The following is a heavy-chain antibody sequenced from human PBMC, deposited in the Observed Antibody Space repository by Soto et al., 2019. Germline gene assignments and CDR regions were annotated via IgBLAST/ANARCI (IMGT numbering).Heavy chain of an antibody. D-gene: IGHD3-16*01. Sequence: QVQLVESGGGLVKPGGSLRLSCAGSGFTFTDHYMSWIRQAPGKGLEWVSYISNSGRTIYYADSVKGRFTISRDNAKNSLFLQINSLRAEDTAVYYCARGMDGWDDAFDVWGQGTMVTVSS. V-gene: IGHV3-11*01. CDR1: GFTFTDHY. CDR3: ARGMDGWDDAFDV. J-gene: IGHJ3*01. CDR2: ISNSGRTI.